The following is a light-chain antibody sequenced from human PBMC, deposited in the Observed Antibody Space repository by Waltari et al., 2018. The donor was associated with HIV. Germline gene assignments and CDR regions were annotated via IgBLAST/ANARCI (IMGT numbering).Light chain of an antibody. Sequence: SYELTQPLSVSVALGQMARITCGGNNIGSKNVHWYQQKPGQAPVLVIYRDKNRPSGIPERFSGSNSGNTATLTISRTQAGDEAEYYCQVWDSSTVFGGGTKLTVL. CDR1: NIGSKN. V-gene: IGLV3-9*01. CDR3: QVWDSSTV. J-gene: IGLJ2*01. CDR2: RDK.